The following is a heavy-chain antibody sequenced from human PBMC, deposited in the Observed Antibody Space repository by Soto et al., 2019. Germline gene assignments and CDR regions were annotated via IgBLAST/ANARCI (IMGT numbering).Heavy chain of an antibody. CDR2: INHSGST. V-gene: IGHV4-34*01. D-gene: IGHD6-6*01. CDR3: ARGLVVGQKYGSSYRPNDY. CDR1: GGSFSGYY. Sequence: SETLSLTCAVYGGSFSGYYWSWIRQPPGKGLEWIGEINHSGSTNYNPSLKSRVTISVDTSKNQFSLKLSSVTAADTAVYYCARGLVVGQKYGSSYRPNDYWGQGTLVTVSS. J-gene: IGHJ4*02.